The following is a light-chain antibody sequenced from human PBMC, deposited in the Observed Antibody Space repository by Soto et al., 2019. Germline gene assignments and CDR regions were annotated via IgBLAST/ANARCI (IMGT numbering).Light chain of an antibody. CDR3: SSYTTSGTLA. Sequence: QSVLTQPASVSGSPGQSITMSCTGSSSDVGSYNYVSWYQQHPGKAPKLMIFDVSDRPSGISNRFSGSKSGNTASLTISGLQAEDEADYYCSSYTTSGTLAFGTGTKVTVL. CDR1: SSDVGSYNY. V-gene: IGLV2-14*03. J-gene: IGLJ1*01. CDR2: DVS.